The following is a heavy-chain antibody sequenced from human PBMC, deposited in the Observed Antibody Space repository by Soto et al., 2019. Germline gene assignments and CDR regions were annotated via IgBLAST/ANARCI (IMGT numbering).Heavy chain of an antibody. D-gene: IGHD6-6*01. CDR3: ARCIAARGYYYYGMDV. V-gene: IGHV4-59*01. J-gene: IGHJ6*02. CDR2: IYYSGST. Sequence: PSETLSLTCTVSGGSISSYYWSWIRQPPGKGLEWIGYIYYSGSTNYNPSLKSRVTISVDTSKNQFSLKLSSVTAADTAVYYCARCIAARGYYYYGMDVWGQGTTVTVSS. CDR1: GGSISSYY.